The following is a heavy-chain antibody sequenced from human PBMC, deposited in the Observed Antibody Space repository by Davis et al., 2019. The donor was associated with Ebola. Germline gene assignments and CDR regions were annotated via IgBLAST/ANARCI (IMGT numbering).Heavy chain of an antibody. CDR1: GFTFSSYS. D-gene: IGHD6-19*01. CDR2: ISSSGSTI. CDR3: ARDGSSGWYFTFDY. Sequence: GGSLRLSCAASGFTFSSYSMNWVRQAPGKGLEWVSYISSSGSTIYYADSVKGRFTISRDNAKNSLYLQMNSLRAEDTAVYYCARDGSSGWYFTFDYWGQGTLVTVSS. V-gene: IGHV3-48*04. J-gene: IGHJ4*02.